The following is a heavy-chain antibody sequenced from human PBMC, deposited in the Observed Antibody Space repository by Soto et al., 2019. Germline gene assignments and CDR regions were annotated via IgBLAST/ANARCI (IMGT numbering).Heavy chain of an antibody. Sequence: SETLSLTCTVSGGSISSYYWSWIRQPPGKGLEWIGYIYYSGSTNYNPSLKSRVTISVDTSKNQFSLKLSSVTAADTAVYYCASILSKLDAFGIWGQGTMVTVSS. CDR1: GGSISSYY. CDR2: IYYSGST. J-gene: IGHJ3*02. V-gene: IGHV4-59*01. D-gene: IGHD3-9*01. CDR3: ASILSKLDAFGI.